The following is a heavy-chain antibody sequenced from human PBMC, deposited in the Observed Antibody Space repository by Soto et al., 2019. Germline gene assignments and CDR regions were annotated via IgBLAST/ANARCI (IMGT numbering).Heavy chain of an antibody. CDR3: TRRGGGVTDIFDY. CDR1: GGSISSYY. D-gene: IGHD4-4*01. CDR2: IYYSGST. V-gene: IGHV4-59*01. Sequence: PSETPSLTCTVSGGSISSYYWSWIRQPPGKGLEWIGYIYYSGSTNYNPSLKSRVTISVDTSKNQFSLKLSSVTAAATAVYYCTRRGGGVTDIFDYWGQGTLVTVSS. J-gene: IGHJ4*02.